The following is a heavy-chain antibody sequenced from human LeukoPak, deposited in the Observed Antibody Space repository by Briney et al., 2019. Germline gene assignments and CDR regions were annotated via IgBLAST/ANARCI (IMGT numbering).Heavy chain of an antibody. Sequence: GGSLRLSCAASGFTFSSYWVSWVRQAPGKGLEWVANIKQDGSEKYYVDSVKGRFTISRDNAKNSLYLQMNSLRAEDTAVYYCARDSSSYDAFDIWGQGTMVTVSS. CDR3: ARDSSSYDAFDI. CDR1: GFTFSSYW. V-gene: IGHV3-7*01. J-gene: IGHJ3*02. D-gene: IGHD6-13*01. CDR2: IKQDGSEK.